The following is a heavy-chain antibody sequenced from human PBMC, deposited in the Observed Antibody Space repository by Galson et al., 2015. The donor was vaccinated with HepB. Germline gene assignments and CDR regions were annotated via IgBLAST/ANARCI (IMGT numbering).Heavy chain of an antibody. CDR2: FDPEDGET. CDR3: ATAVGATQWWYFDL. D-gene: IGHD1-26*01. CDR1: GYTLTELS. V-gene: IGHV1-24*01. J-gene: IGHJ2*01. Sequence: SVKVSCKVSGYTLTELSMHWVRQAPGKGLEWMGGFDPEDGETIYAQKFQGRVTMTEDTSTDTAYMELSSLRSEDTAVYYCATAVGATQWWYFDLWGRGTLVTVSS.